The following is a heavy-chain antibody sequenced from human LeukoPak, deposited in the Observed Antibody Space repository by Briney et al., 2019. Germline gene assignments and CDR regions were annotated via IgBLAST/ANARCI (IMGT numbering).Heavy chain of an antibody. CDR3: ASQLLYDGDEFDY. V-gene: IGHV5-51*01. CDR1: GYSFTSYW. CDR2: IYPGDSDT. D-gene: IGHD2-2*02. J-gene: IGHJ4*02. Sequence: GESLQISCKGSGYSFTSYWIGWVRQMPGKGLEWMGIIYPGDSDTRYSPSFQGQVTISADKSISTAYLQWSSLKASDTAMYYCASQLLYDGDEFDYWGQGTLVTVSS.